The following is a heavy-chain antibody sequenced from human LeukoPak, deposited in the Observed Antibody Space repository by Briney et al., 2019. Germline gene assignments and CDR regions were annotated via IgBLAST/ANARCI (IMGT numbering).Heavy chain of an antibody. CDR3: AKALYGSGMDV. J-gene: IGHJ6*02. Sequence: GGSLRLSCAASGFTFSSYSMNWVRQAPGKGLEWVSGISWNSGSIGYADSVKGRFTISRDNAKNSLYLQMNSLRAEDTALYYCAKALYGSGMDVWGQGTTVTVSS. V-gene: IGHV3-9*01. D-gene: IGHD3-10*01. CDR1: GFTFSSYS. CDR2: ISWNSGSI.